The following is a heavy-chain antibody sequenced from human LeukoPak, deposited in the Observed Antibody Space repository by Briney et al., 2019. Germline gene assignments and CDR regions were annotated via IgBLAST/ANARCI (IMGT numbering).Heavy chain of an antibody. CDR3: AKGRAGDYGGKPRQGY. CDR1: GYTFTGYY. CDR2: INPNSGGT. V-gene: IGHV1-2*06. J-gene: IGHJ4*02. Sequence: ASVKVSCKASGYTFTGYYMHWVRQAPGQGLEWMGRINPNSGGTNYAQKFQGRVTMTRDTSISTAYMELSRLRSDDTAVYYCAKGRAGDYGGKPRQGYWGQGTLVTVSS. D-gene: IGHD4-23*01.